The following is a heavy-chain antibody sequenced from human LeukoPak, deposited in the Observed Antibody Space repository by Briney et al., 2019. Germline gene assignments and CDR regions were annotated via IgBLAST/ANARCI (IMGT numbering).Heavy chain of an antibody. Sequence: ASVKVSCKASGYTFTSYGISWVRQAPGQGLEWMGWINTNSGGTNYAQKFQGRVTMTRDTSIGTAYMELSRLRSDDAAVYYCARDGLRGVTMVRGVIYNWFDPWGQGTLVTVSS. CDR3: ARDGLRGVTMVRGVIYNWFDP. D-gene: IGHD3-10*01. CDR1: GYTFTSYG. CDR2: INTNSGGT. V-gene: IGHV1-2*02. J-gene: IGHJ5*02.